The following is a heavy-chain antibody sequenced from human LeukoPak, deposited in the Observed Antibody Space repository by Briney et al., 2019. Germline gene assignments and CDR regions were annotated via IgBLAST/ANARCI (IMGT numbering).Heavy chain of an antibody. CDR3: ATSASRHCSSTSCYYYYGMDV. V-gene: IGHV3-30*03. J-gene: IGHJ6*02. Sequence: GGSLRLSCAASEFTFSSFGMHWVRQAPGKGLEWVAVISYDGSNKYYADSAKGRFTISRDNSKSTLYLQMNSLRAEDTAVYYCATSASRHCSSTSCYYYYGMDVWGQGTTVTVSS. CDR2: ISYDGSNK. D-gene: IGHD2-2*01. CDR1: EFTFSSFG.